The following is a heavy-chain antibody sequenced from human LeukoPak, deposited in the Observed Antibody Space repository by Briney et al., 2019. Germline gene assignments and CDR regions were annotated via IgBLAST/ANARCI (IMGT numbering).Heavy chain of an antibody. CDR1: GFTFSSSW. D-gene: IGHD3-16*01. CDR2: ITRDGSST. Sequence: GGSLRLSCAASGFTFSSSWMHWVRQAPGKGLVWASRITRDGSSTTYADSVKGRVTTSRDNAKNTLYLQMDSLRDDDTAVYYCARDPGYESWSPFWGGMDVWGNGTTVIVSS. J-gene: IGHJ6*04. CDR3: ARDPGYESWSPFWGGMDV. V-gene: IGHV3-74*01.